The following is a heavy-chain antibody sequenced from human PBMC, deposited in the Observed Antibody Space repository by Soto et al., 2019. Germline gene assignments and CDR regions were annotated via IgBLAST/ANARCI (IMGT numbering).Heavy chain of an antibody. D-gene: IGHD6-6*01. V-gene: IGHV1-2*04. CDR1: GYTFTGYY. CDR3: ARDAYSSSSENYGMDV. J-gene: IGHJ6*02. Sequence: GASVKVSCKASGYTFTGYYMHWVRQAPGQGLEWMGWINPNSGGTNYAQKFQGWVTMTRDTSISTAYMELSRLRSDDTAVYYCARDAYSSSSENYGMDVWGQGTTVTSP. CDR2: INPNSGGT.